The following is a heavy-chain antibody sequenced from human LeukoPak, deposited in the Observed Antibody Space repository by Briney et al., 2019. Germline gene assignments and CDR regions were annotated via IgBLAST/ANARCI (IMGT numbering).Heavy chain of an antibody. D-gene: IGHD6-19*01. J-gene: IGHJ1*01. Sequence: GGSLRLSCAASGFSFDDYAMHWVRQAPGKGLEWVSGISWNSGSIGYADSVKGRFTISRDNSNNTLFLHLNSLRGEDTAVYYCTRNSGWYGLSWGQGTLVTVSS. CDR3: TRNSGWYGLS. V-gene: IGHV3-9*01. CDR1: GFSFDDYA. CDR2: ISWNSGSI.